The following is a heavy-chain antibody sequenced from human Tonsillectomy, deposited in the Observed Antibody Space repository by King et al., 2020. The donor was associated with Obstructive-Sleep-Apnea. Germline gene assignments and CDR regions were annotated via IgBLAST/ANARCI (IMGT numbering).Heavy chain of an antibody. CDR2: ISSSSTI. V-gene: IGHV3-48*04. CDR3: ARGGTYYYDSSGYPFDY. CDR1: GFTFSSYS. J-gene: IGHJ4*02. Sequence: VQLVESGGGLVQPGGSLRLSCAASGFTFSSYSMNWVRQAPGKGLEWVSYISSSSTIYYADSVKGRFTISRDNAKNSLYLQMNSLRAEDTAVYYCARGGTYYYDSSGYPFDYWGQGTLVTVSS. D-gene: IGHD3-22*01.